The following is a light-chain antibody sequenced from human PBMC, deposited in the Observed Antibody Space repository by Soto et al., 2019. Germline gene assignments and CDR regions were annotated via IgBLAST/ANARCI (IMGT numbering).Light chain of an antibody. CDR3: QQYGSSPPYT. J-gene: IGKJ2*01. CDR2: GAS. CDR1: QSVYNNY. Sequence: EIVLTQSPGTLSLSPGERATLSCRASQSVYNNYIAWYQQKPGQAPRTVIYGASIRATGIPDRFSGGGSGTDFTLSISRLEPEDSAVYYCQQYGSSPPYTFGQGTKLEIK. V-gene: IGKV3-20*01.